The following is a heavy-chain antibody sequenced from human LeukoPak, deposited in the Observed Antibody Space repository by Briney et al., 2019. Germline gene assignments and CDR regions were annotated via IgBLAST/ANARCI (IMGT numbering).Heavy chain of an antibody. J-gene: IGHJ4*02. D-gene: IGHD4-17*01. CDR2: GDGDGSHS. V-gene: IGHV3-74*03. CDR3: AYSDHFDN. Sequence: PGGSLRLSCAASGFALGNYWMHWVRQAPGKGLVWVSRGDGDGSHSTYADSVKGRFTISRDNRKNTLYLQMNSLTGEDTAVYYCAYSDHFDNWGQGTLVTVSS. CDR1: GFALGNYW.